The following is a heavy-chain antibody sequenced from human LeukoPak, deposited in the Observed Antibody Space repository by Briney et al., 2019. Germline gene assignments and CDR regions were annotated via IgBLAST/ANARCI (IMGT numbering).Heavy chain of an antibody. D-gene: IGHD3-22*01. V-gene: IGHV1-2*02. J-gene: IGHJ3*02. CDR2: INPNSGGT. CDR3: ARDGTYYYDSSGYSYDAFDI. CDR1: GYTFTGYY. Sequence: ASVKVSCKASGYTFTGYYMHWVRQAPGQGLEWMGWINPNSGGTNYAQKFQGRVTMTRDTSISTAYMELSRLRSDDTAVYYCARDGTYYYDSSGYSYDAFDIWGQGTMVTVSS.